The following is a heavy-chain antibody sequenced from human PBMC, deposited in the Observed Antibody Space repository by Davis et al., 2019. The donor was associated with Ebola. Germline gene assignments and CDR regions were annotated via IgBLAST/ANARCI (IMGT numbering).Heavy chain of an antibody. Sequence: GESLKISCTASGFVFNSYVMSWVRRAPGKGLEWVSTYVTSADNYYADSVKGRFTISRDNSKNTLYLQMNGLRVEDTAIYYCAKDNRNIWSEVWGQGTMVTVSS. CDR2: VTSADN. CDR3: AKDNRNIWSEV. D-gene: IGHD2/OR15-2a*01. J-gene: IGHJ3*01. V-gene: IGHV3-23*01. CDR1: GFVFNSYV.